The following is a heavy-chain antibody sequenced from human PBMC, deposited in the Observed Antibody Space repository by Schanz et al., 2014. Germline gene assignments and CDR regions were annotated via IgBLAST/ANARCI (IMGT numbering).Heavy chain of an antibody. CDR2: LSEGGGGT. CDR1: GFTFGDYA. D-gene: IGHD2-2*01. J-gene: IGHJ5*02. CDR3: ARAGYDADNWFDP. V-gene: IGHV3-23*01. Sequence: EVQLLESGGGLVQPGGSLRLSCAASGFTFGDYAMTWVRQAPGKGLEWVSALSEGGGGTHYADSVRGRFTISRDNAKNSLFLQMNSLRAEDTAVYYCARAGYDADNWFDPWGQGTLVTDSS.